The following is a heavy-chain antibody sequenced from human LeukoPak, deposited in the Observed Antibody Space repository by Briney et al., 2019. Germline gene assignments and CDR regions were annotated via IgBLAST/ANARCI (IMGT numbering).Heavy chain of an antibody. CDR1: GGSISSGGYY. Sequence: SETLSLTCTVSGGSISSGGYYWSWIRQHPGKGLEWIGYIYYSGSTYYNPSLKSRVTISVDTSKNQFSLKLSSVTAADTAVYYCARGDTATDLFFDYWGQGTLVTVSS. D-gene: IGHD5-18*01. J-gene: IGHJ4*02. CDR2: IYYSGST. V-gene: IGHV4-30-4*08. CDR3: ARGDTATDLFFDY.